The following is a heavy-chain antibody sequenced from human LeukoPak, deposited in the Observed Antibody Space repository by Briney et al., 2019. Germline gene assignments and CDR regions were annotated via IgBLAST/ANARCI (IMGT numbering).Heavy chain of an antibody. CDR2: ISGSGGSI. Sequence: GGSLRLSCAASRFTFSSYAMSWVRQAPGKGLEWVSTISGSGGSIYYADSVKGRFTISRDNSKNTLYLQMNSLRAEDTAVYYCAKVWDIVATIGGLDYWGQGTLVTVSS. D-gene: IGHD5-12*01. CDR3: AKVWDIVATIGGLDY. V-gene: IGHV3-23*01. CDR1: RFTFSSYA. J-gene: IGHJ4*02.